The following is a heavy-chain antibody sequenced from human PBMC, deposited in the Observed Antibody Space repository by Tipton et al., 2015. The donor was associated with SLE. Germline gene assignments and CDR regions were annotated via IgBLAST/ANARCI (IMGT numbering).Heavy chain of an antibody. Sequence: TLSLTCTVSGGSISSSSYYWGWIRQPPGKGLEWIGSIYYSGSTYYTPSLKSRVTISVDTSKNQFSLKLSSVTAADTAVYYCAGDHIYGSSLGYWGQGTLVTVSS. J-gene: IGHJ4*02. CDR2: IYYSGST. CDR3: AGDHIYGSSLGY. V-gene: IGHV4-39*07. CDR1: GGSISSSSYY. D-gene: IGHD6-6*01.